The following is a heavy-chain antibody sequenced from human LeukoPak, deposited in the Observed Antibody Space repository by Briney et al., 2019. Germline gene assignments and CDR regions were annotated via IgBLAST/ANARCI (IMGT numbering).Heavy chain of an antibody. CDR1: GGSISSSSYY. D-gene: IGHD2-15*01. Sequence: SETLSLTCTVSGGSISSSSYYWGWIRQPPGKGLEWIGSIYYSGSTYYNPSLKSRVTASVDTSKNQFSLKLSSVTAADAAVYYCATSYIGGFGKPDYWGQGTLVTVSS. J-gene: IGHJ4*02. V-gene: IGHV4-39*07. CDR2: IYYSGST. CDR3: ATSYIGGFGKPDY.